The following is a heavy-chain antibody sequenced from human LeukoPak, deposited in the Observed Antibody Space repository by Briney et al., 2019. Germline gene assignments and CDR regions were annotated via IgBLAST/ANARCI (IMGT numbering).Heavy chain of an antibody. CDR1: GYTFTGYY. Sequence: ASVEISCKASGYTFTGYYLHWVRQAPGQGPEWMGWISPNSDDTNYAQKFRGRVNMTRDTSISTAYMELSRLRSDDTAIYYCARGGFDYWGQGTLVTVSS. V-gene: IGHV1-2*02. J-gene: IGHJ4*02. CDR3: ARGGFDY. CDR2: ISPNSDDT.